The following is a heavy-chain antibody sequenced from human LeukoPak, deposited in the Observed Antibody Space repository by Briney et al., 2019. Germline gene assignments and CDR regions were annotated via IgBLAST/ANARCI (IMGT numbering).Heavy chain of an antibody. D-gene: IGHD3-10*01. J-gene: IGHJ5*02. V-gene: IGHV4-30-4*01. CDR2: IYYSGST. CDR1: GGSISSGDYY. Sequence: PSQTLSLTCTVSGGSISSGDYYWSWIRQPPGKGLEWIGYIYYSGSTYYNPSLKSRVTISVDTSKNQFSLKLSSVTAADTAVYYCARGRITMVRGVYNWFDPWGQGTLVTVSS. CDR3: ARGRITMVRGVYNWFDP.